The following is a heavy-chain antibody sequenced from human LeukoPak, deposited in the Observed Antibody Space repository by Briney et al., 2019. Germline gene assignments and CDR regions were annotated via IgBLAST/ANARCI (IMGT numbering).Heavy chain of an antibody. Sequence: GGSLRLSCAASGFTVSDNYISWVRQAPGKGLEWVTLIYSAGTTHADSVRGRFTISRDKSKNMLYLQMNSLRAEDTAVYFCARAQGGKIQLWDYYFDYWGQGTLVTVSS. CDR1: GFTVSDNY. V-gene: IGHV3-66*01. D-gene: IGHD5-18*01. CDR2: IYSAGTT. CDR3: ARAQGGKIQLWDYYFDY. J-gene: IGHJ4*02.